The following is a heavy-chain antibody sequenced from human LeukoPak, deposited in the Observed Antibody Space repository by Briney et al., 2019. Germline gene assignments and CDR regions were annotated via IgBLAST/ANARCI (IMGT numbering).Heavy chain of an antibody. J-gene: IGHJ4*02. CDR1: GGSISSYY. CDR3: ASITMVRGVITLTDY. V-gene: IGHV4-59*01. D-gene: IGHD3-10*01. CDR2: IYYSGST. Sequence: SETLSLTCTVSGGSISSYYWSWIRQPPGKGLEWIGYIYYSGSTNYNPSLKSRVTISVDTSKNQFSLKLSSVTAADTAVYYCASITMVRGVITLTDYWGQGTLVTVSS.